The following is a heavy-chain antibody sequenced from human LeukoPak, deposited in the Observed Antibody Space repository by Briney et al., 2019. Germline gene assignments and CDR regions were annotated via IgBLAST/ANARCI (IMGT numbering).Heavy chain of an antibody. Sequence: GGSLRLSCAPSGFTFSSYSMNWVRQAPGKGLEWVSYISSSGSTIYYADSVKGRFTISRHNAKNSLYLQMNSLRAEDTTVYYCAELGITMNGGVWGKGTTVTISS. V-gene: IGHV3-48*04. J-gene: IGHJ6*04. D-gene: IGHD3-10*02. CDR2: ISSSGSTI. CDR3: AELGITMNGGV. CDR1: GFTFSSYS.